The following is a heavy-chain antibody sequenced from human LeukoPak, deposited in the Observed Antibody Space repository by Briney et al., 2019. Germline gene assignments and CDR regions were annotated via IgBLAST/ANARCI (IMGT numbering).Heavy chain of an antibody. J-gene: IGHJ4*02. D-gene: IGHD3-22*01. CDR1: GYTFTGYY. Sequence: GASVKVSCKASGYTFTGYYMHWVRRAPGQGLEWMGWINPNSGGTNYAQKFQGRVTMTRDTSISTAYMELSRLRSDDTAVYYCARSSGPKSTDFDYWGQGTLVTVSS. V-gene: IGHV1-2*02. CDR2: INPNSGGT. CDR3: ARSSGPKSTDFDY.